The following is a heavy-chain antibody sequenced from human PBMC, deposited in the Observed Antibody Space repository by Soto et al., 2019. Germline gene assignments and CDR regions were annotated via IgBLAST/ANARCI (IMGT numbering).Heavy chain of an antibody. D-gene: IGHD6-13*01. CDR3: ARLAAPYSSSWYDTYYYYYGMDV. V-gene: IGHV3-33*01. J-gene: IGHJ6*02. CDR2: IWYDGSNK. CDR1: GFTFSSYG. Sequence: LRLSCAASGFTFSSYGMHWVRQAPGKGLEWVAVIWYDGSNKYYADSVKGRFTISRDNSKNTLYLQMSSLRAEDTAVYYCARLAAPYSSSWYDTYYYYYGMDVWGQGTTVTVSS.